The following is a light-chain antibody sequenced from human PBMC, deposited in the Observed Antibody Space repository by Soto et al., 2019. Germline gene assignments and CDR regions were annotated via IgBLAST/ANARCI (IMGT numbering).Light chain of an antibody. V-gene: IGKV1-5*03. J-gene: IGKJ2*01. CDR3: HTYNSYSLHT. CDR2: KAS. Sequence: DIQMTQSPSTLSASVGDRVTITCRASQSISSWLAWYQQKPGKAPKLLIYKASSLESGVPSRFSGSGSGTEFTLTISSLQPDDCATYYCHTYNSYSLHTFGQGTKVDIK. CDR1: QSISSW.